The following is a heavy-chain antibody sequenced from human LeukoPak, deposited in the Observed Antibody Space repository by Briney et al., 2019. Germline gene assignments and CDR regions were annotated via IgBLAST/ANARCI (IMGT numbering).Heavy chain of an antibody. CDR1: GFTFSSYA. CDR3: ARDARTVGITMIVVGFDY. V-gene: IGHV3-30*04. CDR2: ISYDGSNK. D-gene: IGHD3-22*01. Sequence: PGGSLRLSCAASGFTFSSYAMYGVRQSPGKGLEGVAVISYDGSNKYYADSVKGRFTISRDNSKNTLYLQMNSLRAEDTAVYYCARDARTVGITMIVVGFDYWGQGTLVTVSS. J-gene: IGHJ4*02.